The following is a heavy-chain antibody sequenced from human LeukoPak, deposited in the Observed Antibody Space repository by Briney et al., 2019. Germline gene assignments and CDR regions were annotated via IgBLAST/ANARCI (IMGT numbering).Heavy chain of an antibody. J-gene: IGHJ3*02. CDR2: ISYDGSNK. CDR1: GFTFSSYA. CDR3: ARDLGRAFDI. V-gene: IGHV3-30-3*01. Sequence: PGGSLRLSCAASGFTFSSYAMHWVRQAPGKGLEWVAVISYDGSNKYYADSVKGRFTISRDNSKNTLYLQMNSLRAEDTVVYYCARDLGRAFDIWGQGTMVTVSS.